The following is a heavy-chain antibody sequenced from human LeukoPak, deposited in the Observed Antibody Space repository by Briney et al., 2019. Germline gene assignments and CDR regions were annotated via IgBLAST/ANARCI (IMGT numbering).Heavy chain of an antibody. D-gene: IGHD6-19*01. Sequence: GGSLTLSCAASGLVFSNTAMNWARQSQGGGLEWVSAISGGGERTFYADSVKGRFTISRDNSKNMVYLQMNSLRADDTAIYYCGKDGGQYSSGPEFDPRGQGALVTVSS. CDR1: GLVFSNTA. CDR2: ISGGGERT. CDR3: GKDGGQYSSGPEFDP. V-gene: IGHV3-23*01. J-gene: IGHJ5*02.